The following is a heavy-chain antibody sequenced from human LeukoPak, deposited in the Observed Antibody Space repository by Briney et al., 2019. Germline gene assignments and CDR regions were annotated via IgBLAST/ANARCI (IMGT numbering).Heavy chain of an antibody. CDR3: ARDPYYYDSSGYYYYYGMDV. V-gene: IGHV4-59*01. CDR1: GGSISSYY. J-gene: IGHJ6*02. Sequence: SETLSLTCTVSGGSISSYYWSWIRQPPGKGLEWIGYIYYSGSTNYNPSLKSRVTISVGTSKNQFSLKLSSVTAADTAVYYCARDPYYYDSSGYYYYYGMDVWGQGTTVTVSS. CDR2: IYYSGST. D-gene: IGHD3-22*01.